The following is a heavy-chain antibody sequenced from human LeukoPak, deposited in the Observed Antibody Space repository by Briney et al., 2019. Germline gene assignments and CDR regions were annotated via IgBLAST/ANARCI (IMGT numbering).Heavy chain of an antibody. V-gene: IGHV3-74*01. CDR3: ARGSSGYYYHWFDP. D-gene: IGHD3-22*01. CDR1: GFAFSSYW. CDR2: INSDGTTT. Sequence: GGSLRPSCAASGFAFSSYWMHWVRQAPGKGLVWVSRINSDGTTTTYADSVKGRFTISRDNAKNTLCLRMNSLRAEDTAVYYCARGSSGYYYHWFDPWGQGTLVTVSS. J-gene: IGHJ5*02.